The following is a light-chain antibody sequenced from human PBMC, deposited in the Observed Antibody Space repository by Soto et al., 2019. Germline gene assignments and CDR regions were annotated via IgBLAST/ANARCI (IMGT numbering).Light chain of an antibody. CDR3: TSYTSSPAYV. CDR1: SSDIGSYDY. Sequence: QSALTQPASVSGSPGQSITISCTGTSSDIGSYDYVSWYQQHPGKAPKLLIYDVGNRPSGVSNRFSGSKSGNTASLTISGLPPEDEADYYCTSYTSSPAYVFGTGTKLTVL. V-gene: IGLV2-14*01. CDR2: DVG. J-gene: IGLJ1*01.